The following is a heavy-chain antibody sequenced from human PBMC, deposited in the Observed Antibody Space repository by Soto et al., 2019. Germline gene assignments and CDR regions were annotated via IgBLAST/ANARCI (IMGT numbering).Heavy chain of an antibody. Sequence: GGSLRLSCAASGFTFSSYAMSWVRQAPGKGLEWVSAISGSGGSTYYADSVKGRFTISRDNSKNTLYLQMNSLRAEDTAVYYCARTILDNRSGWYRYWGQGTLVTVSS. J-gene: IGHJ4*02. V-gene: IGHV3-23*01. CDR3: ARTILDNRSGWYRY. CDR1: GFTFSSYA. D-gene: IGHD6-19*01. CDR2: ISGSGGST.